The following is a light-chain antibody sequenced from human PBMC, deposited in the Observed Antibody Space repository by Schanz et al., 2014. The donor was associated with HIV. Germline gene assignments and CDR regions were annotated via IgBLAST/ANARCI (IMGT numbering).Light chain of an antibody. J-gene: IGLJ2*01. Sequence: QSALTQPASVSGSPGQSITVSCTGTNNDIGSYTYVAWYQQHPGKAPKLMIYEVSKRPSGVPGRFSGSKSGNTASLTVSGLQAEDEADYYCSSYTSSSTVVFGGGTKLTVL. CDR3: SSYTSSSTVV. CDR2: EVS. V-gene: IGLV2-14*01. CDR1: NNDIGSYTY.